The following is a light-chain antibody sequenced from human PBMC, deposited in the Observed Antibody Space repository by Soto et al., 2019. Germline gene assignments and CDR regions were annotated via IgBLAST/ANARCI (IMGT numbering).Light chain of an antibody. CDR3: QQYRNWPHLT. V-gene: IGKV3-15*01. CDR1: QSVGRA. J-gene: IGKJ4*01. CDR2: AAS. Sequence: EIVMTHSPATLSVSPGETATLSCRASQSVGRAVAWYQHKPGQAPRHLIVAASIRATGVPGRFSGGGSGTEFTLTIRSLQSEDFAVYSCQQYRNWPHLTFGGGTTVEI.